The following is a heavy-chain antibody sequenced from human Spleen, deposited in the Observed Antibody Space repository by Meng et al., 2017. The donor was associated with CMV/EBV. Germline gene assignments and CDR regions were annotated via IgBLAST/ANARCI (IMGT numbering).Heavy chain of an antibody. CDR1: GYTFTSYD. V-gene: IGHV1-8*01. J-gene: IGHJ5*02. CDR3: ARGPTSFYDFWSGYYTPEFDP. Sequence: ASVKVSCKASGYTFTSYDINWVRQATGQGLEWMGWMNPNSGNTGYAQKFQGRVTMTRNTSISTAYMELSSLRSEDTAVYYCARGPTSFYDFWSGYYTPEFDPWGQGTLVTVSS. CDR2: MNPNSGNT. D-gene: IGHD3-3*01.